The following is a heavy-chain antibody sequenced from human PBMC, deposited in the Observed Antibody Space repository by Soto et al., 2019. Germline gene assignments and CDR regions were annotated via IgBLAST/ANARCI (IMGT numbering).Heavy chain of an antibody. Sequence: PGGSLRLSCAASGFTFSSYWMSWVRQAPGKGLEWVANIKQDGSEKYYVDSVKGRFTISRDNAKNSLYLQMNSLRAEDTAVYYCARDLGYCSGGSCYSGRWSDYGMDVWGQGTTVTVS. CDR2: IKQDGSEK. J-gene: IGHJ6*02. D-gene: IGHD2-15*01. CDR1: GFTFSSYW. CDR3: ARDLGYCSGGSCYSGRWSDYGMDV. V-gene: IGHV3-7*01.